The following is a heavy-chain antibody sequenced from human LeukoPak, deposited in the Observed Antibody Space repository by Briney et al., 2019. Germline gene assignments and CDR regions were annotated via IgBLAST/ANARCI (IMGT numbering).Heavy chain of an antibody. V-gene: IGHV3-66*01. CDR3: ARDTAIAAAGTSFYYYYGMDV. CDR1: GFTVSSNY. Sequence: QSGGSLRLSCAASGFTVSSNYMSWVRQAPGKGLEWVSVIYSGGSTYHADSVKGRFTTSRDNSKNTLYLQMNSLRAEDTAEYYCARDTAIAAAGTSFYYYYGMDVWGQGTTVTVSS. CDR2: IYSGGST. J-gene: IGHJ6*02. D-gene: IGHD6-13*01.